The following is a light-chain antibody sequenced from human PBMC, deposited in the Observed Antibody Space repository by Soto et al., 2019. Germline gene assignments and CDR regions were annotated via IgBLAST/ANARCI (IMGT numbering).Light chain of an antibody. CDR1: QSVSSY. CDR3: QQRSRA. CDR2: DAS. Sequence: DIVLTQSPATLSLSPGERATLSCRASQSVSSYLAWYQQKPGQAPRLLIYDASNRATGIPARFSGSGSGTVFTLTISSLEPEDFAVYYCQQRSRAFGGGTKVEIK. V-gene: IGKV3-11*01. J-gene: IGKJ4*01.